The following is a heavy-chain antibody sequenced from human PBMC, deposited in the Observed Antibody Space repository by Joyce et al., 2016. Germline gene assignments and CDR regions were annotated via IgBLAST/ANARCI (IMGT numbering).Heavy chain of an antibody. V-gene: IGHV4-39*01. J-gene: IGHJ4*02. CDR3: TSQNIDFDF. CDR1: NASISGTNYF. Sequence: QVQLQESGPGLLKPSETLSLTCTVSNASISGTNYFWGWIRQPPGKGRAWIGSIHYSGTTYYNPSLKSRLTISVDTSKNQFSLRLTSVTAGNTAVYYCTSQNIDFDFWGQGTLVGVSS. CDR2: IHYSGTT. D-gene: IGHD2/OR15-2a*01.